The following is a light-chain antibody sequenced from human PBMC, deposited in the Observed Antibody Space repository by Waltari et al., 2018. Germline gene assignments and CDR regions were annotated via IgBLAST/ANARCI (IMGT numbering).Light chain of an antibody. J-gene: IGKJ4*01. CDR1: QRIGSS. CDR3: QQCNSYLLT. Sequence: DIQMTQFPSTLSAPVGDRVTITCRASQRIGSSLAWYQQKPGKAPKVVIYEASSLESGVPSRFSGSGSGTEFTLTISSLQPDDFATYYCQQCNSYLLTFGGGTKVEIK. CDR2: EAS. V-gene: IGKV1-5*03.